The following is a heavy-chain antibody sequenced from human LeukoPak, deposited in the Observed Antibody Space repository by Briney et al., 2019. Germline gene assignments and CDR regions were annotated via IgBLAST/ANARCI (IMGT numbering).Heavy chain of an antibody. CDR1: GFTFSSYW. Sequence: GGSLRLSCAASGFTFSSYWMHWVRQAPGKGLVWVSRINSDGSSTSYADSVKGRFTIPSDNAKNTLYLQMNSLRAEDTAVYYCARGNVVSPPDYWGQGTLVTVSS. V-gene: IGHV3-74*01. D-gene: IGHD2-8*01. CDR3: ARGNVVSPPDY. J-gene: IGHJ4*02. CDR2: INSDGSST.